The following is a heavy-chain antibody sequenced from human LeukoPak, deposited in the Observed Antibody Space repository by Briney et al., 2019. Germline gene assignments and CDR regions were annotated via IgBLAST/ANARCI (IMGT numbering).Heavy chain of an antibody. CDR1: GGSISSGGYY. J-gene: IGHJ4*02. CDR3: ARDQTYSGSGIYTYFDY. Sequence: SETLSLTCTVSGGSISSGGYYWSWIRQHPGKGLEWIGYIYYSGSTYYNPSLKSRVTISEDTSKNQFSLKLSSVTAADTAVYYCARDQTYSGSGIYTYFDYWGQGILVTVSS. V-gene: IGHV4-31*03. D-gene: IGHD3-10*01. CDR2: IYYSGST.